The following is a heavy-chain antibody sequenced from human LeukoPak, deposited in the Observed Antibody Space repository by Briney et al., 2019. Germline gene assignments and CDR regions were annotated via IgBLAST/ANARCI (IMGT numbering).Heavy chain of an antibody. CDR1: GFTFSSYS. J-gene: IGHJ4*02. D-gene: IGHD3-3*01. CDR2: ISSSSSYI. Sequence: GGSLRLSCAASGFTFSSYSMNWVRQAPGKGLEWVSSISSSSSYIYYADSVKGRFTISRDNAKNSLYLQMNSLRAEDTAVCYCARVPAHDFWSGYYLAGLYYFDYWGQGTLVTVSS. V-gene: IGHV3-21*01. CDR3: ARVPAHDFWSGYYLAGLYYFDY.